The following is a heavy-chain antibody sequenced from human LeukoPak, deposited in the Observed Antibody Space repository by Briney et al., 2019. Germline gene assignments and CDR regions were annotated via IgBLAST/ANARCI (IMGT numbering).Heavy chain of an antibody. J-gene: IGHJ4*02. CDR1: GGSFSGYY. V-gene: IGHV4-34*01. CDR2: INHSGST. CDR3: ARGVTMFGVVMTPFDY. D-gene: IGHD3-3*01. Sequence: SETLSLTCAVYGGSFSGYYWSWIRQPPGKGLEWIGEINHSGSTNYNPSLKSRVTISVDTSKNQFSLKLSSVTAADTAVYYCARGVTMFGVVMTPFDYWGQGTLVTVSS.